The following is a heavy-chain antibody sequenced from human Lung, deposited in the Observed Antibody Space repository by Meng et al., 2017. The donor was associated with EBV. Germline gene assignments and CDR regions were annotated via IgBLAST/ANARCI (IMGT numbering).Heavy chain of an antibody. D-gene: IGHD1-26*01. CDR1: DGSFSGSSYY. V-gene: IGHV4-39*01. J-gene: IGHJ4*02. CDR2: VYDRRNT. CDR3: ASQWVGDTLGFFDS. Sequence: QLRLQESGPGVVKTSETLSLTCTVFDGSFSGSSYYWGWIREYTERGMDWIGSVYDRRNTHYNPSLKGRVTTSVEKPNNQFSLKMSFVSDEDTAKYYCASQWVGDTLGFFDSWGQGTLVTVSS.